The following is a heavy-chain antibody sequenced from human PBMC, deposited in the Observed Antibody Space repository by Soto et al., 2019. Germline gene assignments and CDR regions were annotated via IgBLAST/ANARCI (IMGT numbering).Heavy chain of an antibody. Sequence: PSETLSLTCTVSGGSVSSGSYYWSWIRQPPGKGLGWIGYFYYSGGTNYTPSLKSRVTISVDTSKNQFSLKLSSVTAADTAVYYCARGPADYFDYWGQGTLVTVSS. CDR2: FYYSGGT. V-gene: IGHV4-61*01. CDR3: ARGPADYFDY. J-gene: IGHJ4*02. CDR1: GGSVSSGSYY.